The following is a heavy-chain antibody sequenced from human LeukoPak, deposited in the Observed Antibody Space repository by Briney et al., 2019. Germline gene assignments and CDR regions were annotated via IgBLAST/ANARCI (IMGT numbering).Heavy chain of an antibody. CDR2: INQSGTI. CDR1: GGSFSAYY. CDR3: AREYGSGSFDWFDP. D-gene: IGHD3-10*01. J-gene: IGHJ5*02. Sequence: SETLSLSCAVYGGSFSAYYWSWIRQPPGKGLEWIGEINQSGTINYNPSLESRVTMSVDTSKNQLSLKLRSVTAADTAVYYCAREYGSGSFDWFDPWGQGTLVTVSS. V-gene: IGHV4-34*01.